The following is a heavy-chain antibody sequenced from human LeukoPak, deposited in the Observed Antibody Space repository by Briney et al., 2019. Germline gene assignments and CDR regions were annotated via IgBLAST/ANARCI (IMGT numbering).Heavy chain of an antibody. V-gene: IGHV1-8*02. CDR3: ARGGAAGGMDV. J-gene: IGHJ6*02. D-gene: IGHD6-13*01. CDR2: MNPNSGNT. Sequence: GSSVKVSCKASGGTFSSYAISWVRQATGQGLEWMGWMNPNSGNTGYAQKFQGRVTMTRNTSISTAYMELSSLRSEDTAVYYCARGGAAGGMDVWGQGTTVTVSS. CDR1: GGTFSSYA.